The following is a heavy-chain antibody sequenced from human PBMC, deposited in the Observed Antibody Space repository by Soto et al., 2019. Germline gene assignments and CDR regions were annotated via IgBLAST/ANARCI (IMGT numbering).Heavy chain of an antibody. CDR3: TTDPLYYYGSGSSHAFDI. V-gene: IGHV3-15*01. CDR2: IKSKTDGGTT. CDR1: GFTFSNAW. D-gene: IGHD3-10*01. Sequence: EVQLVESGGGLVKPGGSLRLSCAASGFTFSNAWMSWVRQAPGKGLEWVARIKSKTDGGTTDYAAPVKGRFTISRDDSKNTLYLQMNSLKTEDTAVYYCTTDPLYYYGSGSSHAFDIWGQGTMVTVSS. J-gene: IGHJ3*02.